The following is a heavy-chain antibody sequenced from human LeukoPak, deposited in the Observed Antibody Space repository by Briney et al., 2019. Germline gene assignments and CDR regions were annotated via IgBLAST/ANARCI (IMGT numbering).Heavy chain of an antibody. D-gene: IGHD3-3*01. CDR1: GGSISSYC. CDR2: IYYSGST. J-gene: IGHJ4*02. CDR3: ARLSSIDFWSGSGFHYFDY. Sequence: PSETLSLTCTVSGGSISSYCWSWIRQPPGKGLEWIGYIYYSGSTNYNPSLKSRVTISVDTSKNQFSLKLSSVTAADTAVYYCARLSSIDFWSGSGFHYFDYWGQGTLVTVSS. V-gene: IGHV4-59*08.